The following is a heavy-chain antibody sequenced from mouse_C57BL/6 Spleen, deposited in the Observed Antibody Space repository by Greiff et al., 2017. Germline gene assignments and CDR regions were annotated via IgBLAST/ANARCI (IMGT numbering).Heavy chain of an antibody. D-gene: IGHD2-4*01. V-gene: IGHV1-64*01. Sequence: VQLQQPGAELVKPGASVKLSCKASGYTFPRYWMHWVKQRPGQGLEWVGMIHPDSGSTDYNEKFKSKATLSVDTSSRTAYMQLSSLTSEDSAVYYCARSDYDYGYWYFDVWGTGTTVTVSS. CDR1: GYTFPRYW. CDR3: ARSDYDYGYWYFDV. J-gene: IGHJ1*03. CDR2: IHPDSGST.